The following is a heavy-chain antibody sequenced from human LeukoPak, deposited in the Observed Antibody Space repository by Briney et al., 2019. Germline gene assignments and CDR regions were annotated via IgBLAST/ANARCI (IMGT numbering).Heavy chain of an antibody. CDR1: GDSVSSNSGA. D-gene: IGHD2-2*01. CDR2: TYYRSKWYN. V-gene: IGHV6-1*01. CDR3: ARVKKDCSSTSCYLYYYYMDV. J-gene: IGHJ6*03. Sequence: SQTLSLTCAISGDSVSSNSGAWHWIRQSPSRGLEWLGRTYYRSKWYNDYAVSVKSRITINPDTSKNQFSLQLNSVTPEDTAVYYCARVKKDCSSTSCYLYYYYMDVWGKGTTVTVSS.